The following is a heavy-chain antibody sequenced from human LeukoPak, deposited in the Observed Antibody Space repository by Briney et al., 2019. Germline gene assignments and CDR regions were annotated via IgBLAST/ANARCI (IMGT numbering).Heavy chain of an antibody. J-gene: IGHJ3*02. CDR1: GFTFSSYG. CDR3: ARDCTGGTCYDAFDI. V-gene: IGHV3-30*03. CDR2: ISYDGSNK. D-gene: IGHD2-15*01. Sequence: TGGSLRLSCAASGFTFSSYGMHWVRQAPGEGLEWVTLISYDGSNKYYADSVKGRFTISRDNSKNTLYLQMNSLRAGDTAVYYCARDCTGGTCYDAFDIWGQGTMVTVSS.